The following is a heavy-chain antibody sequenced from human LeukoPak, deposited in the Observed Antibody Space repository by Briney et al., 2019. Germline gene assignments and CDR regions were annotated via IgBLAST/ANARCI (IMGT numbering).Heavy chain of an antibody. CDR3: ARDSSSGHYPYYFDY. J-gene: IGHJ4*02. CDR2: ISSSGGST. CDR1: GFTFSTYA. D-gene: IGHD3-22*01. V-gene: IGHV3-64D*06. Sequence: EGSLRLSCSASGFTFSTYAMHWVRQAPEKGLEYVSAISSSGGSTYYADSVKGRFTISRDNSQNTLYLQMSSLRAEDTAVYYCARDSSSGHYPYYFDYWGQGALVTVSS.